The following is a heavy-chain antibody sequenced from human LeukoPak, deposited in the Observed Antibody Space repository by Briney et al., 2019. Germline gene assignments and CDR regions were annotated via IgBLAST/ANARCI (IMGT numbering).Heavy chain of an antibody. Sequence: GGSLRLSCAASGFTFSNYGMHWVRQAPGKGLEWVAYIRNDGSNNYYGDSVKGRFTISRDNSKNTLYLQMNSLRAEDTAMYFCAKDPGYRDFWGQGTLVTVSS. J-gene: IGHJ4*02. CDR1: GFTFSNYG. CDR3: AKDPGYRDF. D-gene: IGHD5-18*01. CDR2: IRNDGSNN. V-gene: IGHV3-30*02.